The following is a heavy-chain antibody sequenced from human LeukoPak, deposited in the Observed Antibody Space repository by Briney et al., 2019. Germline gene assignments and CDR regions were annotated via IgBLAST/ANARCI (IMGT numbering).Heavy chain of an antibody. D-gene: IGHD6-19*01. V-gene: IGHV1-18*01. CDR2: ISAYNGNT. CDR1: GYTFTSYG. J-gene: IGHJ5*02. CDR3: ATLRRGGWYLWFDL. Sequence: ASVKVSCKASGYTFTSYGISWVRQAPGQGLEWMGWISAYNGNTNYAQKLQGRVTMTTDTSTSTAYMELRSLRSDDTAVYYFATLRRGGWYLWFDLWGQGTLVTVSS.